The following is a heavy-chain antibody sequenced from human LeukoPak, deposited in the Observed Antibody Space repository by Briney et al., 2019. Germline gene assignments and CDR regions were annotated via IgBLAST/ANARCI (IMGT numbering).Heavy chain of an antibody. CDR3: TKREGSMSGSYDYFDP. V-gene: IGHV4-4*09. CDR2: IHSNGYT. J-gene: IGHJ5*02. Sequence: SETLSLTCTVSGGSISGYYWSWIRQPPGQGLEWIAYIHSNGYTNYHPSLKSRVTISVDTSKNQFSLKVTSVTAADTAMYYCTKREGSMSGSYDYFDPWGQGTLVTVS. CDR1: GGSISGYY. D-gene: IGHD1-26*01.